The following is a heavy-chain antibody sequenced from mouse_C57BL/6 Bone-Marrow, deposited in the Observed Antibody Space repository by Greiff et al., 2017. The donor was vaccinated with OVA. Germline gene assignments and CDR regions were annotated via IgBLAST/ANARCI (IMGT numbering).Heavy chain of an antibody. V-gene: IGHV5-4*03. Sequence: DVKLVESGGGLVKPGGSLKLSCAASGFTFSSYAMSWVRQTPEKRLEWVATISDGGSYTYYPDNVKGRFTISRDNAKNNLYLQMSHLKSEDTAMYYCTGRYFDYWGQGTTLTVSS. D-gene: IGHD4-1*01. CDR1: GFTFSSYA. CDR2: ISDGGSYT. J-gene: IGHJ2*01. CDR3: TGRYFDY.